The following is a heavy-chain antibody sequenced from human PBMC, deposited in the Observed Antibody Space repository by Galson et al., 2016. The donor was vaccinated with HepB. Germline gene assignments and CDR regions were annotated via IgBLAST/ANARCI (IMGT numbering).Heavy chain of an antibody. J-gene: IGHJ6*04. V-gene: IGHV3-64*04. CDR3: VQGSTAPAV. Sequence: SLRLSCAASGFTFSGYEMRWVRQAPGKGLEYVSGISRDGGSTYYADSVKGRFTISRDNSENTLSLQMNSLRAEDTAVYYCVQGSTAPAVWGKGTTVTVSS. D-gene: IGHD1-26*01. CDR1: GFTFSGYE. CDR2: ISRDGGST.